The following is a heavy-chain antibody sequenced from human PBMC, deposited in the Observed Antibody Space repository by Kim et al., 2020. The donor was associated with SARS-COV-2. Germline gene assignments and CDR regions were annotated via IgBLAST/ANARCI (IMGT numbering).Heavy chain of an antibody. CDR3: AKDTAAGLLGAFDI. D-gene: IGHD3-10*01. CDR2: ISWNSGSI. V-gene: IGHV3-9*01. CDR1: GFTFDDYA. Sequence: GGSLRLSCAVSGFTFDDYAMHWVRQAPGKGLEWVSGISWNSGSIGYADSVQGRFTISRDNAKNSLYLQMNSLRAEDTALYYCAKDTAAGLLGAFDIWGEGTMVTVSS. J-gene: IGHJ3*02.